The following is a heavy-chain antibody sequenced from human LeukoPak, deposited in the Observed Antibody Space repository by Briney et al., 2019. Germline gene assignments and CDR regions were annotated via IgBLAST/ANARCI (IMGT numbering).Heavy chain of an antibody. J-gene: IGHJ5*02. CDR1: GGSFSGYY. V-gene: IGHV4-34*01. D-gene: IGHD6-6*01. Sequence: SETLSLTCAVYGGSFSGYYWSWIRQPPGKGLEWIGEINHSGSTNYNPNLKSRVTISVDTYKNQFSLKLSSVTAADTAVYYCARGPNIAARDKFDPWGQGTLVTVSS. CDR2: INHSGST. CDR3: ARGPNIAARDKFDP.